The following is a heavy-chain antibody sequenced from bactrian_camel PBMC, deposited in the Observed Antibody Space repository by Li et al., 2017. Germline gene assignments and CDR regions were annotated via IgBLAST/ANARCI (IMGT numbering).Heavy chain of an antibody. V-gene: IGHV3S53*01. CDR2: IDDSGRN. D-gene: IGHD3*01. J-gene: IGHJ4*01. CDR1: ESIERMYH. Sequence: HVQLVESGGGSALAGGSVRLSCAASESIERMYHMAWFRQVPGKEREGVACIDDSGRNTYTNSVKGRFTISKDNAKNTLYLQMNSLKVEDTAVYYCALGSSRQATMTARGKGTQVTVS.